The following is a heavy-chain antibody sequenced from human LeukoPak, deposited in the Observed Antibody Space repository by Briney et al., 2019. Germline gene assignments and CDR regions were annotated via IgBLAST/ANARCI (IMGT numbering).Heavy chain of an antibody. V-gene: IGHV4-59*08. CDR3: ASQWRWLQSCDY. J-gene: IGHJ4*02. D-gene: IGHD5-24*01. CDR1: GGSISSYY. CDR2: IYYSGST. Sequence: SETLSLTCTVSGGSISSYYWSWIRQPPGKGLEWIGHIYYSGSTKYNPSLKSRVTISVDTSKNQFSLKLSSVTAADTAVYYCASQWRWLQSCDYWGQGTLVTVSS.